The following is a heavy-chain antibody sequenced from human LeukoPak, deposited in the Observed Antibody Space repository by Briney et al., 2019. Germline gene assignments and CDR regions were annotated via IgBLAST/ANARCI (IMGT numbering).Heavy chain of an antibody. J-gene: IGHJ4*02. D-gene: IGHD2-15*01. CDR2: INHGGST. CDR1: GGSIINSANF. CDR3: ARGSSVVVVAATPGLDY. V-gene: IGHV4-34*01. Sequence: PSETLSLTCTVSGGSIINSANFWSWIRQPPGKGLEWIGEINHGGSTNYTPSLKSRVTISVDTSKNQFSRKLSSVTAAETAVYYCARGSSVVVVAATPGLDYWGQGTLVTVSS.